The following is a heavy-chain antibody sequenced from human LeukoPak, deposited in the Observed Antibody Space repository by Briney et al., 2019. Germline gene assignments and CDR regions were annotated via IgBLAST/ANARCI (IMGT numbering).Heavy chain of an antibody. CDR3: ARDYCTRGGDCYKEDLFDP. D-gene: IGHD2-21*02. CDR1: GYTFAIYG. CDR2: ISPYDGDT. V-gene: IGHV1-18*01. J-gene: IGHJ5*02. Sequence: ASVRVSCKASGYTFAIYGMSWVRQAPGQGLEWMAWISPYDGDTNYAQNFEGRVTKTTETSTSTAYMELRSLRSDDTAIYYCARDYCTRGGDCYKEDLFDPWGQGTLVTVSS.